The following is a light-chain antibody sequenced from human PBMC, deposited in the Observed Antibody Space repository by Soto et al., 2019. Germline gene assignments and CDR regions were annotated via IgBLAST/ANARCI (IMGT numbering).Light chain of an antibody. V-gene: IGKV3-20*01. J-gene: IGKJ4*01. CDR3: QQYSLSPLT. Sequence: EIVLTQSPGSLSLSPGQSATLSCRASQSIFGSYLAWYQQKPGQAPRLLIYGASSRATVIPDRFSGDGSGTDFTLKISSLEPEDFAVYDCQQYSLSPLTFGGGTKVEIK. CDR1: QSIFGSY. CDR2: GAS.